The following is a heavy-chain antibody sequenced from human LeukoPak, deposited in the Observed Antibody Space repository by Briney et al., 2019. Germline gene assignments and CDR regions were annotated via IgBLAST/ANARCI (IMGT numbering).Heavy chain of an antibody. CDR2: ISTSGSSV. J-gene: IGHJ6*03. Sequence: GGSLKLSCAASGFTFSSYEMNWVRQAPGEGLEWISYISTSGSSVKYADSVKGRFTISRDNAKNSLYLQMNSLRVEDTAVYYCTSGGHMDVWGKGTTVTVSS. D-gene: IGHD3-10*01. CDR3: TSGGHMDV. CDR1: GFTFSSYE. V-gene: IGHV3-48*03.